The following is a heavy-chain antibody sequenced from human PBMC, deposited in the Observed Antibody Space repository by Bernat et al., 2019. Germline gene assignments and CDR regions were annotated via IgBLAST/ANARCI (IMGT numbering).Heavy chain of an antibody. CDR2: INSDGSST. CDR3: ARDGYSYGYFWFDP. Sequence: EVQLVESGGGLVQPGGSLRLSCAASGFTFSSYWMHWVRQAPGKGLVWVSRINSDGSSTSYADSVKGRFTISRDNAKNTLYLHMNSLRAEDTAVYYCARDGYSYGYFWFDPWGQGTLVTVSS. D-gene: IGHD5-18*01. CDR1: GFTFSSYW. J-gene: IGHJ5*02. V-gene: IGHV3-74*01.